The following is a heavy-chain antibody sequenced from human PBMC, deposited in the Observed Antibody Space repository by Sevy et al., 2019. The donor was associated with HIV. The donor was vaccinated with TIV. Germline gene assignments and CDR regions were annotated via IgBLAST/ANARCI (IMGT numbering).Heavy chain of an antibody. V-gene: IGHV3-30-3*01. J-gene: IGHJ4*02. CDR3: AREFGLDSSGWNRFDY. CDR1: GFTFSSYA. Sequence: GGSLRLSCAASGFTFSSYAMHWVRQAPGKGLEWVAVISYDGSNKYYADSVKGRFTISRDNSKNTLYLQMNSLRAEDTAVYYCAREFGLDSSGWNRFDYWGQGTLVTVSS. CDR2: ISYDGSNK. D-gene: IGHD6-19*01.